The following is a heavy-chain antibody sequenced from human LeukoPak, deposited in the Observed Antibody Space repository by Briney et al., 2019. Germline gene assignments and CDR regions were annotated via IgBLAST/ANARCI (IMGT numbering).Heavy chain of an antibody. J-gene: IGHJ3*02. CDR1: GGSISSYY. Sequence: SETLSLTCTVSGGSISSYYWSWLRQPPGKGLEWIAYISDIGSINYNPSLKSRVTISLETSKNQLSLKLSSVTAADTAVYYCARDGAFRAFDIWGQGTIVTVSS. CDR2: ISDIGSI. D-gene: IGHD2-15*01. CDR3: ARDGAFRAFDI. V-gene: IGHV4-59*12.